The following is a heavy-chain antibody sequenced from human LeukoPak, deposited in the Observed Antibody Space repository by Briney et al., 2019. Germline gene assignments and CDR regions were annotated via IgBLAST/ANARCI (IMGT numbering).Heavy chain of an antibody. V-gene: IGHV1-69*13. Sequence: SVKVSCKASGGTFSSYAISWVRQAHGQGLEWMGGIIPIFGTANYAQKFQGRVTITADESTSTAYMELSSLRSEDTAVYYCARVSRGNFVFDYWGQGTLVTVSS. J-gene: IGHJ4*02. CDR1: GGTFSSYA. D-gene: IGHD4-23*01. CDR3: ARVSRGNFVFDY. CDR2: IIPIFGTA.